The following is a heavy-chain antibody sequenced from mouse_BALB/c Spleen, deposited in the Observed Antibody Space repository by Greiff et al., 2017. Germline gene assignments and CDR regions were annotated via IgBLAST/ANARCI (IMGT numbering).Heavy chain of an antibody. V-gene: IGHV3-6*02. CDR2: ISYDGSN. Sequence: ESGPGLVKPSQSLSLTCSVTGYSITSGYYWNWIRQFPGNKLEWMGYISYDGSNNYNPSLKNRISITRDTSKNQFFLKLNSVTTEDTATYYCAREGDYGSYYYAMDYWGQGTSVTVSS. J-gene: IGHJ4*01. CDR1: GYSITSGYY. CDR3: AREGDYGSYYYAMDY. D-gene: IGHD1-1*02.